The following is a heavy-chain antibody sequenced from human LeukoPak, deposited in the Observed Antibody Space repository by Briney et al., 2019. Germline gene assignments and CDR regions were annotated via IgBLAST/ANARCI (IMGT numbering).Heavy chain of an antibody. CDR3: AGYGSGSYYNVPSNWFDP. V-gene: IGHV4-31*03. CDR1: GGSISSGGYY. D-gene: IGHD3-10*01. Sequence: DPSETLSLTCTVSGGSISSGGYYWSWIRQHPGKGLEWIGYIYYSGSTYYNPSLKSRVTISVDTSKNQFSLKLSSVTAADTAVYYCAGYGSGSYYNVPSNWFDPWGQGTLVTVSS. CDR2: IYYSGST. J-gene: IGHJ5*02.